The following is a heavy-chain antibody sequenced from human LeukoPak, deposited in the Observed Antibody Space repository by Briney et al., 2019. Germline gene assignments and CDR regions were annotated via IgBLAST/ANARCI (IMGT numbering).Heavy chain of an antibody. CDR1: GGSISSYY. Sequence: PSETLSLTCTVSGGSISSYYWSWIRQPPGKGLEWIGSIYHSGSTYDNPSLKSRVTMSVDTSKNQYYLKLSSVTAADTAVYYCARLRDRGYWGQGTLVTVSS. CDR2: IYHSGST. D-gene: IGHD5-12*01. J-gene: IGHJ4*02. V-gene: IGHV4-59*04. CDR3: ARLRDRGY.